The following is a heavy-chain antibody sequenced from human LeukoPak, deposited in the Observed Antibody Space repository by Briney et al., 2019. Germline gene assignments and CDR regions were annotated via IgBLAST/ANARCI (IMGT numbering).Heavy chain of an antibody. CDR2: ISSSGSTI. D-gene: IGHD5-18*01. CDR1: GFTFSSYE. J-gene: IGHJ4*02. Sequence: GGSLRLSCAASGFTFSSYEMNWVRQAPGKGLEWVSYISSSGSTIYYADSVKGRFTISRDNAKNSLYLQMNSLRAEDTAVYYCARTDTAKVPFDYWGQGTLVTVSS. CDR3: ARTDTAKVPFDY. V-gene: IGHV3-48*03.